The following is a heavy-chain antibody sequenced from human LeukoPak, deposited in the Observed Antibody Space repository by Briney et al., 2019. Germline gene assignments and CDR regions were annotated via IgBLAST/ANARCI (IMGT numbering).Heavy chain of an antibody. Sequence: GGSLRLSCAASGFTFSSYVMHWVRQAPGRGLGWVAVIRYDGSNKYYADSVKGRFTISRDNSKNTLYLQMNSLGAEDTAVYYCAKDQGYGDFPTLFDYWGQGTLVTVSS. CDR1: GFTFSSYV. V-gene: IGHV3-30*02. CDR3: AKDQGYGDFPTLFDY. D-gene: IGHD4-17*01. CDR2: IRYDGSNK. J-gene: IGHJ4*02.